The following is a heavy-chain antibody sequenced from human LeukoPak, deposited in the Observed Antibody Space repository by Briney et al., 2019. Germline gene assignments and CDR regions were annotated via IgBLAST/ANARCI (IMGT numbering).Heavy chain of an antibody. CDR3: ARDRCSSTSCLGHFDY. V-gene: IGHV4-34*01. CDR1: GGSFSGYY. J-gene: IGHJ4*02. CDR2: INHSGST. Sequence: PSETLSLTCAVYGGSFSGYYWSWIRQPPGKGLEWIGEINHSGSTNYNPSLKSRVTISVDTSKNQFSLKLSSVTAADTAVYYCARDRCSSTSCLGHFDYWGQGTLVTVSS. D-gene: IGHD2-2*01.